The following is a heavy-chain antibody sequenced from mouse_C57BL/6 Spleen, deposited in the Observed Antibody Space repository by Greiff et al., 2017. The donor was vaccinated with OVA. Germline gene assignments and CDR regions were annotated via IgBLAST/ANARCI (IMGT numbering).Heavy chain of an antibody. CDR1: GYTFTSYW. Sequence: QVQLQQSGAELAKPGASVKLSGKASGYTFTSYWMHWVKQRPGQGLEWIGYINPSSGYTKYNQKFKDKATLTADKSSSTAYMQLSSLTYEDSAVYYCATLSSTTAYAMDYWGQGTSVTVSS. V-gene: IGHV1-7*01. CDR3: ATLSSTTAYAMDY. CDR2: INPSSGYT. D-gene: IGHD1-2*01. J-gene: IGHJ4*01.